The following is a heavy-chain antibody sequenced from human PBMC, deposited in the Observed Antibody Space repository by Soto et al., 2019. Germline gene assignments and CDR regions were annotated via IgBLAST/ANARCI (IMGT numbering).Heavy chain of an antibody. CDR2: ISSSSSYT. Sequence: QVQLVESGGGLVKPGGSLRLSCAASGFTFSDYYMSWIRQAPGKGREWVSYISSSSSYTNYADSVKGRFTISRDNAKNSLYLQMNSLRAEDTAVYYCARSIAVAGPGGPFDYWGQGTLVTVSS. D-gene: IGHD6-19*01. CDR3: ARSIAVAGPGGPFDY. CDR1: GFTFSDYY. J-gene: IGHJ4*02. V-gene: IGHV3-11*06.